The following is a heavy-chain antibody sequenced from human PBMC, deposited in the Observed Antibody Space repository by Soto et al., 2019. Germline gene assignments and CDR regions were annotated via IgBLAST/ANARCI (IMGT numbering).Heavy chain of an antibody. CDR3: ARSLVDTTSYYYGMDV. Sequence: LGESLKISCKGSGYSFTSYWISWVRQMPGKGLEWMGRIDPSDSYTNYSPSFQGHVTISADKSISTAYLQWSSLKASDTAMYYCARSLVDTTSYYYGMDVWGQGTTVTVYS. J-gene: IGHJ6*02. CDR1: GYSFTSYW. D-gene: IGHD5-12*01. CDR2: IDPSDSYT. V-gene: IGHV5-10-1*01.